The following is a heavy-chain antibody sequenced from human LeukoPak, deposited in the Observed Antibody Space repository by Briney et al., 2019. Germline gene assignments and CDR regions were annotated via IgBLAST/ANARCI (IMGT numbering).Heavy chain of an antibody. V-gene: IGHV1-69*01. J-gene: IGHJ4*02. CDR2: IIPIFGTA. CDR3: ARGSGYDSSGYYSPLSY. Sequence: SVKVSCKASGGTFSSYAISWVRQAPGQGLEWMGGIIPIFGTANYAQKFQGRVTITADESTSTAYMELNSLRSEDTAVYYCARGSGYDSSGYYSPLSYWGQGTLVTVSS. D-gene: IGHD3-22*01. CDR1: GGTFSSYA.